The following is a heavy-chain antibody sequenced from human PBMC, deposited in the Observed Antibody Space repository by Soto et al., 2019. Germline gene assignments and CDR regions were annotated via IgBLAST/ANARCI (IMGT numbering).Heavy chain of an antibody. CDR1: GDSVSSNSAA. J-gene: IGHJ4*02. Sequence: PSQTLSLTCAICGDSVSSNSAAWSWIRQSPSRGLEWLGRTYYRSKWNSNYAVSVKGRVTINPDTSKNQFSLQLNSVTPEDTAVYYCARDEGGPWGQGTLVTVSS. V-gene: IGHV6-1*01. CDR3: ARDEGGP. CDR2: TYYRSKWNS.